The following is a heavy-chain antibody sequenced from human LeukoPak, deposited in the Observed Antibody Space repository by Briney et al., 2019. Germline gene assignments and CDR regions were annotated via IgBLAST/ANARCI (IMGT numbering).Heavy chain of an antibody. CDR2: IIPIFGTA. D-gene: IGHD6-19*01. Sequence: SVKVSCKASGGTFSSYAISWVRQAPGQGLEWMGGIIPIFGTANYAQKFQGRVTITTDEPTSTAYMGLSSLRSEDTAVYYCARGKGSTVAGLFDYWGQGTLVTVSS. J-gene: IGHJ4*02. V-gene: IGHV1-69*05. CDR1: GGTFSSYA. CDR3: ARGKGSTVAGLFDY.